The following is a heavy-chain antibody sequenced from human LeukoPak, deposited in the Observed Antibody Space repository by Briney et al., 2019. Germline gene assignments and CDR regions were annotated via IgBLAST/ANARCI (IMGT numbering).Heavy chain of an antibody. CDR2: ISAYNGNT. J-gene: IGHJ3*02. CDR1: GYTFTSYG. D-gene: IGHD2/OR15-2a*01. V-gene: IGHV1-18*01. Sequence: GASVKVSCKASGYTFTSYGISWVRQAPGQGLEWMGWISAYNGNTNYAQKLQGRVTMTTDTSASTAYMELRSLRSDDTAVYYCAKPRPKNISENDDAFDIWGQGTMVTVSS. CDR3: AKPRPKNISENDDAFDI.